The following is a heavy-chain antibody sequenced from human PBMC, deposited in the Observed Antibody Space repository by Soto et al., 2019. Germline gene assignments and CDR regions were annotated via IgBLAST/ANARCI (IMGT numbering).Heavy chain of an antibody. Sequence: ELQVLESGGGLVQPGGSLRLSCEASGFVFSNYAMSWVRQAPGKGLEWVSSVSGDGGDTYHADSVKGRFSISRDNSQNMLYLQMNSLRAEDTAVYFCAKDSIYNWNSYFDLWGRGALVTVSS. V-gene: IGHV3-23*01. CDR2: VSGDGGDT. D-gene: IGHD1-7*01. J-gene: IGHJ2*01. CDR3: AKDSIYNWNSYFDL. CDR1: GFVFSNYA.